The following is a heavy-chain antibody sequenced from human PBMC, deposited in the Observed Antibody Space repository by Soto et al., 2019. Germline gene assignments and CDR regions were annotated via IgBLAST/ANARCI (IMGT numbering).Heavy chain of an antibody. J-gene: IGHJ4*02. CDR2: IIPTVGTP. CDR1: GGTFSSHG. Sequence: QVQLVQSGTVVQRRGSSVKVSCQASGGTFSSHGMAWVRQAPGQGLEWMGGIIPTVGTPTYAPKFQGRVTITADKSTNTAYMELSCLRSQDTGVYYCASERSAQYFDFWGQGTLITVSS. D-gene: IGHD1-26*01. V-gene: IGHV1-69*06. CDR3: ASERSAQYFDF.